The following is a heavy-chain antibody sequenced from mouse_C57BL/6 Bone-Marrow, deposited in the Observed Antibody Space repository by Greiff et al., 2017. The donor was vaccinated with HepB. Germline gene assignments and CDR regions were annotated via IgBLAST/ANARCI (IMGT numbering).Heavy chain of an antibody. CDR1: GYTFTSYW. D-gene: IGHD2-4*01. J-gene: IGHJ4*01. Sequence: QVHVKQPGAELVKPGASVKLSCKASGYTFTSYWMHWVKQRPGRGLEWIGRIDPNSGGTKYNEKFKSKATLTVDKPSSTAYMQLSSLTSEDSAVYYCARGDDYDEDYYAMDYWGQGTSVTVSS. CDR3: ARGDDYDEDYYAMDY. CDR2: IDPNSGGT. V-gene: IGHV1-72*01.